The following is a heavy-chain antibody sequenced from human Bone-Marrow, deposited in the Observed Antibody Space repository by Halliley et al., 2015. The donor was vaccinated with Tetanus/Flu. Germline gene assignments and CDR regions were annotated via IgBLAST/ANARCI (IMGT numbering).Heavy chain of an antibody. Sequence: SGFTFSSYWMHWVRQAPGKGLVWVSHINSDGGTTTYADSVKGRFTISRDNAKKTLYLQLNSLRGEDTAVYYCARDSSSIRSHRYGMDIWGQGTTVTVSS. CDR3: ARDSSSIRSHRYGMDI. V-gene: IGHV3-74*01. J-gene: IGHJ6*02. CDR2: INSDGGTT. CDR1: GFTFSSYW. D-gene: IGHD3-3*01.